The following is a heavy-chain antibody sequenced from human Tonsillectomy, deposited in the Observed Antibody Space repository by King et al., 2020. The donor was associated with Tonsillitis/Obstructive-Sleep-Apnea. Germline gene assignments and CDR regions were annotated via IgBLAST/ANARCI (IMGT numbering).Heavy chain of an antibody. V-gene: IGHV1-24*01. CDR1: GYSLTELS. Sequence: QLVQSGAEVKKPGAAVKVSCRVSGYSLTELSMHWVRQAPGKGLEWMGGFHPEDGETVYAPKFQGRVTMTEDTSTATAYMELSSLRSEDTAVYYCATSKDFWSFDIWGQGTMVTVSS. CDR3: ATSKDFWSFDI. D-gene: IGHD3-3*01. J-gene: IGHJ3*02. CDR2: FHPEDGET.